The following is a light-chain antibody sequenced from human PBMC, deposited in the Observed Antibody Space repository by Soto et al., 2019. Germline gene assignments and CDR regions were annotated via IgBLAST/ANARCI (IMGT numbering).Light chain of an antibody. J-gene: IGKJ1*01. CDR2: GAT. Sequence: EVVLTQSPGTLSLSPGERATLSCRASQSVADSYLAWYQQKPGRAPRLLFYGATRRATGIPDRFSGSGSGTDFTLTISTLAPDDFAVYYCHHFGNSPETFGQGTKVE. V-gene: IGKV3-20*01. CDR3: HHFGNSPET. CDR1: QSVADSY.